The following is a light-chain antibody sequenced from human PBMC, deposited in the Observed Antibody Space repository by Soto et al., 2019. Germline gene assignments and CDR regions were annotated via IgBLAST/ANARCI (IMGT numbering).Light chain of an antibody. CDR3: CLYVGATTYV. CDR2: EGH. J-gene: IGLJ1*01. V-gene: IGLV2-23*01. Sequence: ALAHPASVSGSPGQSITISCTGASGYVGTYSLVSWYQQHPGKAPKVVIYEGHKRPSGVPDRFSGSTSVNTASLTISGLQTDDEADYYCCLYVGATTYVFGTGTKVTVL. CDR1: SGYVGTYSL.